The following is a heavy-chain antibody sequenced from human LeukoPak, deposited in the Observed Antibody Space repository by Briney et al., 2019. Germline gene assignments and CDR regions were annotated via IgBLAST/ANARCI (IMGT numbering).Heavy chain of an antibody. J-gene: IGHJ4*02. Sequence: RTGGSLRLSCAASGFTFSSYGMHWVRQAPGKGLEWVAFIRYDGSNKYYADSVKGRFTISRDNSKNTLYLQMNSLRAEDTAVYYCARDLYSSSWYPFWGQGTLVTVSS. CDR1: GFTFSSYG. CDR2: IRYDGSNK. D-gene: IGHD6-13*01. CDR3: ARDLYSSSWYPF. V-gene: IGHV3-30*02.